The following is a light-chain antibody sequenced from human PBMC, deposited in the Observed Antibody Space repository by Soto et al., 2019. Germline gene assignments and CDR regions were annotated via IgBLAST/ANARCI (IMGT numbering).Light chain of an antibody. CDR3: QQYVGSSPLT. V-gene: IGKV3-20*01. J-gene: IGKJ4*01. CDR1: QSLSSSY. Sequence: EIVLTQSPGTLSLSPGERATLSCRASQSLSSSYLGWYQQKPGQAPRLLIYGASIRATGIPERFSGSGSGTDFPLTISRLEPEDFAVYYCQQYVGSSPLTFGGGTKVEI. CDR2: GAS.